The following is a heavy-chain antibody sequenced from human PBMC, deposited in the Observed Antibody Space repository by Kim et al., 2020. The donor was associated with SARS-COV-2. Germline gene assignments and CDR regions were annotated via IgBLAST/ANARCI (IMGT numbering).Heavy chain of an antibody. CDR2: ISGYDGKT. D-gene: IGHD2-8*02. CDR3: SRVKDCSLGCTGRPFYIDS. V-gene: IGHV1-18*01. Sequence: ASVKVSCKSSDDSFSSDRFVWVRQAPGQGLEFMAWISGYDGKTSFAQEFQGRLTLSVDRAMTSVKMHLRSLTSGDTATYFCSRVKDCSLGCTGRPFYIDSWGQGTLITVSS. J-gene: IGHJ4*02. CDR1: DDSFSSDR.